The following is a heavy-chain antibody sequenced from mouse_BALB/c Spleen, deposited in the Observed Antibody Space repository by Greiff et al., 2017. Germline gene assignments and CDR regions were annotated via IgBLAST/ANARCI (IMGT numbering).Heavy chain of an antibody. D-gene: IGHD2-14*01. CDR2: IWWNDNK. V-gene: IGHV8-11*01. CDR3: ARSYRYAWFAY. Sequence: QVTLKVSGPGILQPSQTLSLTCSFSGFSLSTYGIGVGWIRPPSGKGLEWLAHIWWNDNKYYNTALKSRLTISKDTSNNQVFLKIASVDTADTATYYCARSYRYAWFAYWGQGTLVTVSA. J-gene: IGHJ3*01. CDR1: GFSLSTYGIG.